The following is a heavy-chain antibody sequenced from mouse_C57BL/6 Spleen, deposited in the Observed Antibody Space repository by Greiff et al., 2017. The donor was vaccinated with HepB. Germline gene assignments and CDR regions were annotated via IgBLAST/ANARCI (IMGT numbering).Heavy chain of an antibody. CDR2: INPGSGGT. D-gene: IGHD2-5*01. CDR1: GYAFTNYL. CDR3: ARGDYSKFAY. Sequence: QVQLQQSGAELVRPGTSVKVSCKASGYAFTNYLIEWVKQRPGQGLEWIGVINPGSGGTNYNEKFKGKATLTAEKSSSTAYMQLSSLTSEDSAVYFCARGDYSKFAYWGQGTLFTVSA. J-gene: IGHJ3*01. V-gene: IGHV1-54*01.